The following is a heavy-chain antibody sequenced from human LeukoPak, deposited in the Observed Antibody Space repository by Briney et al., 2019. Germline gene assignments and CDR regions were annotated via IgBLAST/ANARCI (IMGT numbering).Heavy chain of an antibody. J-gene: IGHJ6*03. CDR2: IYYRGST. CDR3: ARDHTGDSSGPEAAYMDV. CDR1: GGSISSDY. V-gene: IGHV4-59*01. D-gene: IGHD6-19*01. Sequence: PSETLSLTCTVSGGSISSDYWSWTRQPPGKGLEWIGYIYYRGSTNYNPSLKGRVTISVDTSKNQFSLKLSSVTAADTAVYYCARDHTGDSSGPEAAYMDVWGKGTTVTVSS.